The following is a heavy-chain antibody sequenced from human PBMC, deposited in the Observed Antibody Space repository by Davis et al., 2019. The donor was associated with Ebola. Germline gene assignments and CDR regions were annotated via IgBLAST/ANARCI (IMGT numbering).Heavy chain of an antibody. CDR2: INTDGSST. Sequence: GESLKISCAASGFTFTNYWMHWVRQAPGKGLVWVSRINTDGSSTNYADSVKGRFTISRDNSKNTLYLQMNSLRAEDTAVYWCARGGDMDVWGKGTTVTVSS. CDR3: ARGGDMDV. J-gene: IGHJ6*03. CDR1: GFTFTNYW. V-gene: IGHV3-74*01.